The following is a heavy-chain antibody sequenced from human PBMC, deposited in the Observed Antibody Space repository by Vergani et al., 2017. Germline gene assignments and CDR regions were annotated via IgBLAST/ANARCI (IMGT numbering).Heavy chain of an antibody. CDR1: GFSFPGYA. CDR2: VSGSSATP. CDR3: TKGSRGYTGYFFDY. D-gene: IGHD5-12*01. Sequence: EVQLLESGGGLVQPVGSLRLSCEASGFSFPGYAMSWVRQAPGKGLEWGSSVSGSSATPYYADSVKGRFIISRDNSKNTLHLQMNSLRADDTAVYYCTKGSRGYTGYFFDYWGQGTLATVSS. V-gene: IGHV3-23*01. J-gene: IGHJ4*02.